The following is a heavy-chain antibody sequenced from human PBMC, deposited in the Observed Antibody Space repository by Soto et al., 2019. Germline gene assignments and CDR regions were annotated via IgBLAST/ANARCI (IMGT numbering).Heavy chain of an antibody. D-gene: IGHD3-16*01. Sequence: QVQLQESGSGLVKPSETLSLTCAVSGVSISSDYYCWSWIRQPPVKDLEWIGYIYNGGSTYYNPALRSRVTLSVDTSKNHFSLRLTSVTAADKAVYSCARLNRLRNDAFDIWCQGTLGAVSS. CDR3: ARLNRLRNDAFDI. CDR1: GVSISSDYYC. V-gene: IGHV4-30-2*01. CDR2: IYNGGST. J-gene: IGHJ3*02.